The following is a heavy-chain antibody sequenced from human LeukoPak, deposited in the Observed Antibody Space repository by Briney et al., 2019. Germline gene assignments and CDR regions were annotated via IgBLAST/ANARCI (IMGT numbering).Heavy chain of an antibody. D-gene: IGHD6-19*01. Sequence: PGGSLRLSCAASGFTFSDYYMSWIRQAPGKGLERVSYISSSGNNIYYADSVKGRFTISRDNAKNSLYLQMNSLRAEDTAVYYCARDAEYSSGWYTDYWGQGTLVTVSS. CDR2: ISSSGNNI. V-gene: IGHV3-11*04. CDR3: ARDAEYSSGWYTDY. J-gene: IGHJ4*02. CDR1: GFTFSDYY.